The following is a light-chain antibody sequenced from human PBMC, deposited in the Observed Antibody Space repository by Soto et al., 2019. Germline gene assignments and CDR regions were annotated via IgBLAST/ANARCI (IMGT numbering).Light chain of an antibody. J-gene: IGKJ1*01. CDR2: KAS. CDR3: QQYSYYST. CDR1: QSISNW. V-gene: IGKV1-5*03. Sequence: DIQMTQSPSTLPASVGDRVTITCRASQSISNWLAWYQQKPGEAPNLLIYKASTLESGVPSRFSGSGYGTEFALTISSLQPEDFATYYCQQYSYYSTFGQGTKVDIK.